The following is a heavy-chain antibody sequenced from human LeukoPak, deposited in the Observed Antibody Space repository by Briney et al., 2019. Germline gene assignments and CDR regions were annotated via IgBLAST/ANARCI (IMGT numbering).Heavy chain of an antibody. J-gene: IGHJ4*02. CDR2: ISGSGGST. Sequence: GGSLRLSCAASGFTFSSYAMSWVRQAPGKGLEWVSAISGSGGSTYYADSVKGRFTISRDNSKNTLYLQMNSLRAEDTAVYYCAKCPPYCTNGVCYTQKYYFDYWGQGTLVTVSS. CDR3: AKCPPYCTNGVCYTQKYYFDY. D-gene: IGHD2-8*01. CDR1: GFTFSSYA. V-gene: IGHV3-23*01.